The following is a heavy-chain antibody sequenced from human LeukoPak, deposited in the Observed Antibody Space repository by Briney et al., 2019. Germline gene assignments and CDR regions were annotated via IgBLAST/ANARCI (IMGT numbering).Heavy chain of an antibody. D-gene: IGHD3-3*01. Sequence: GESLQISCKGSGYSFTSYWIGWVRQMPGKGLEWMGIIYPGDSDTRYSPSFQGQVTISADKSISTAYLQWSSLKASDTAMYYCARRGHVLRFLEWSASDWFDPWGQGTLVTVSS. CDR1: GYSFTSYW. J-gene: IGHJ5*02. V-gene: IGHV5-51*01. CDR3: ARRGHVLRFLEWSASDWFDP. CDR2: IYPGDSDT.